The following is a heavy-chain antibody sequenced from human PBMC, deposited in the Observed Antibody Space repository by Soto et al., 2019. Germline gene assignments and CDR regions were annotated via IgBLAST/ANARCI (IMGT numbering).Heavy chain of an antibody. Sequence: QSGGSLRLSCAASGFTFSNYGMHWVRQAPGKGLEWVAVIWYDGNNKYYADSVKGQFTISRDNSNNTLYVQMTSLRAEDTAVYYCARGLHSLFDYWGQGTLVTVSS. CDR1: GFTFSNYG. CDR2: IWYDGNNK. J-gene: IGHJ4*02. D-gene: IGHD2-21*01. CDR3: ARGLHSLFDY. V-gene: IGHV3-33*01.